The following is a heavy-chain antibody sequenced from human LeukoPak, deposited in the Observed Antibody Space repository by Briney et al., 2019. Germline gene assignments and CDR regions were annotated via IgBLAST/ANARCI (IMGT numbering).Heavy chain of an antibody. D-gene: IGHD3-10*02. CDR3: ARHPFVRFFFAY. V-gene: IGHV4-38-2*01. Sequence: PSETLSLTCAVSGYSISRGYYWGWIRQAPGKGLEWIGSIYHSGSTQYNPSLKSRLIISVDTSKNQFSLKLSSVTAADTAVYFLARHPFVRFFFAYWGQGTLFTSPQ. CDR2: IYHSGST. CDR1: GYSISRGYY. J-gene: IGHJ4*02.